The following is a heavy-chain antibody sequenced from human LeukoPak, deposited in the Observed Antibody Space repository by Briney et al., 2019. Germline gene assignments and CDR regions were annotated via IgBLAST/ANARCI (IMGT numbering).Heavy chain of an antibody. CDR2: IIPILGIA. CDR1: GGTFSSYA. D-gene: IGHD3-9*01. J-gene: IGHJ4*02. CDR3: ARERILTGYDY. V-gene: IGHV1-69*04. Sequence: ASVKVSCKASGGTFSSYAISWVRQAPGQGLEWMGRIIPILGIANYAQKLQGRVTITADKSTSTAYMELSSLRSEDTAVYYCARERILTGYDYWGQGTLVTVSS.